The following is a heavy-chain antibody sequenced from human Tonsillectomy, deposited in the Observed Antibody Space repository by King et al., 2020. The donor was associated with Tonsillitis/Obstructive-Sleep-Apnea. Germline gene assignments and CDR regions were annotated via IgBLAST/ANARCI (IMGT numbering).Heavy chain of an antibody. CDR2: ISHTGST. V-gene: IGHV4-34*01. Sequence: VQLQQWGAGLLKPSETLSLTCGVYGGSFSGYYWSWIRQPPGEGLEWIGEISHTGSTNYNPSLKSRVTISVDTSKNQLSLKLNSVTAADTAVYYCARDNGGGSAFDIWGQGTMVTVSS. D-gene: IGHD3-16*01. J-gene: IGHJ3*02. CDR1: GGSFSGYY. CDR3: ARDNGGGSAFDI.